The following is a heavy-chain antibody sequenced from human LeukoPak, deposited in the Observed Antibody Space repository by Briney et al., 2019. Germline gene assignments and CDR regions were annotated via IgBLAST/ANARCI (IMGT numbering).Heavy chain of an antibody. CDR2: IYHSGST. Sequence: SETLSLTCTVSGYSISSGYYWGWIRQPPGKGLEWIGSIYHSGSTYYNPSLKSRVTISVDTSKNQFSLKLSSVTAADTAVYYCARDRWTTYDSSGYYYDEWDWLDPWGQGTLVTVSS. D-gene: IGHD3-22*01. CDR1: GYSISSGYY. CDR3: ARDRWTTYDSSGYYYDEWDWLDP. J-gene: IGHJ5*02. V-gene: IGHV4-38-2*02.